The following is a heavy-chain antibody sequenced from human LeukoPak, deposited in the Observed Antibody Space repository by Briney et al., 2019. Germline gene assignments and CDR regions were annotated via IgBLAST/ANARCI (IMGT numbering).Heavy chain of an antibody. D-gene: IGHD2-15*01. CDR1: GFTFDDYA. CDR3: ARGVHSPGTLDAFDL. J-gene: IGHJ3*01. V-gene: IGHV3-20*04. Sequence: PGGSLRLSCEASGFTFDDYAMTWVRQVPGKGLEWVSGVDWRGVREEYGDSVKGRFTISRDNAKNSLDLQMNSLRVEDTALYYCARGVHSPGTLDAFDLWGQGTMVLVSP. CDR2: VDWRGVRE.